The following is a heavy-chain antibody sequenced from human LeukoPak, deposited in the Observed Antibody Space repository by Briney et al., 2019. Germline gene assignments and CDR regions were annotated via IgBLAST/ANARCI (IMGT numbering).Heavy chain of an antibody. CDR3: AREVCIGGSCSVFDY. Sequence: PGGSLRLSCAASGFTFSSYWMHWVRPAPGKGLVWVSRINSDGSSRTYADSVKGRFTISRDNAKNTLSLQMNSLRTEYTAVYYCAREVCIGGSCSVFDYWGQGTLVTVSS. CDR2: INSDGSSR. D-gene: IGHD2-15*01. V-gene: IGHV3-74*01. J-gene: IGHJ4*02. CDR1: GFTFSSYW.